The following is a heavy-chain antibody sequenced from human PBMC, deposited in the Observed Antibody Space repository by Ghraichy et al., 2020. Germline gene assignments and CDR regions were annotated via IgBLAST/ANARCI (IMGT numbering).Heavy chain of an antibody. CDR2: VYPSGGAT. CDR1: GHTFTNYN. CDR3: VRDHGSGSFSFDY. J-gene: IGHJ4*02. D-gene: IGHD1-26*01. V-gene: IGHV1-46*01. Sequence: ASVKVSCKTSGHTFTNYNMHWVRQAPGQGLEWMGIVYPSGGATKYPQKFQGRVTVTRDKSTSTVYMELGSLTSEDTAVYYCVRDHGSGSFSFDYWGQGSLVTVSS.